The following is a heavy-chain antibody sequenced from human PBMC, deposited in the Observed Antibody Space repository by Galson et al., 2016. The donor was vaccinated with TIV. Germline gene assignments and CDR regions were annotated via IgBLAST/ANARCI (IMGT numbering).Heavy chain of an antibody. CDR2: ISSNGGST. Sequence: SLRLSCAASGFTFSTYVMHWVRQAPGKGLEYVSVISSNGGSTYYADSVKGRFTVSRDNAQNSLYLQMNTLRVEDTAVYYCVTQRSPTNWGQGTLVTVSS. CDR3: VTQRSPTN. J-gene: IGHJ4*02. V-gene: IGHV3-64*04. D-gene: IGHD3-10*01. CDR1: GFTFSTYV.